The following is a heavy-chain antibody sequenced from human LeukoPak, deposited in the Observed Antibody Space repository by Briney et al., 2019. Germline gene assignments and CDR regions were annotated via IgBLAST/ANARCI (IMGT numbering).Heavy chain of an antibody. CDR1: GFTFSSYA. V-gene: IGHV3-64*01. CDR2: ISSNGGST. D-gene: IGHD6-13*01. Sequence: GGSLRLSCAASGFTFSSYAMHWVRQAPGKGLEYVSAISSNGGSTYYANSVKGRFTISRDNSKNTLYLQMGSLRAEDMAVYYCARVRGIAAAGDFDGDFDLWGRGTLVTVSS. J-gene: IGHJ2*01. CDR3: ARVRGIAAAGDFDGDFDL.